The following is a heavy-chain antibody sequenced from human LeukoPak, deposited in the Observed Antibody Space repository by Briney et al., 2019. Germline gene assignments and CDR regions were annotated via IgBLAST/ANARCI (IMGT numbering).Heavy chain of an antibody. Sequence: QPGGSLRLFCAASGFTFSSYAMSWVRQAPGKGLEWVSAISGSGGSTYYADSVKGRFTISRDNSKNTLYLQVNSLRAEDTAVYYCAKGGKWDVTPFDYWGQGTLVTVSS. CDR2: ISGSGGST. J-gene: IGHJ4*02. V-gene: IGHV3-23*01. CDR1: GFTFSSYA. D-gene: IGHD1-26*01. CDR3: AKGGKWDVTPFDY.